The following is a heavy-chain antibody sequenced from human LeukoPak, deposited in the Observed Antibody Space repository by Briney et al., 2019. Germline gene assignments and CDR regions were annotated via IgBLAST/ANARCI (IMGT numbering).Heavy chain of an antibody. Sequence: EGSLRLSCAASGFTFSSYSMNWVRQAPGKGLEWVSSISSSSYIYYADSVKGRFTISRDNAKNSLYLQMNSLRAEDTAVYYCARDRTPYDFWSGNWFDPWGQGTLVTVSS. D-gene: IGHD3-3*01. CDR3: ARDRTPYDFWSGNWFDP. CDR1: GFTFSSYS. CDR2: ISSSSYI. V-gene: IGHV3-21*01. J-gene: IGHJ5*02.